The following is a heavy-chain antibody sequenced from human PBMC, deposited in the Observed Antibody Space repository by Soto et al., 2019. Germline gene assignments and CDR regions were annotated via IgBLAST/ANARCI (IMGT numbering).Heavy chain of an antibody. CDR3: ARDRDTAMEQIRYHCYYGMDX. CDR1: GGTFSSYA. V-gene: IGHV1-69*13. Sequence: SVKVSCKASGGTFSSYAISWVRQAPGQGLEWMGGIIPIFGTANYAQKFQGRVTITADESTSTAYMELSSLRSEDTAVYYCARDRDTAMEQIRYHCYYGMDXWGQGTTVTVS. D-gene: IGHD5-18*01. J-gene: IGHJ6*02. CDR2: IIPIFGTA.